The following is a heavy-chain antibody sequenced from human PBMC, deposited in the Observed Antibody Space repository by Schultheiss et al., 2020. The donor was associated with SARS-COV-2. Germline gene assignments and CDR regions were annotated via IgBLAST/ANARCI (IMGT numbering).Heavy chain of an antibody. CDR2: MNPNSGGT. J-gene: IGHJ6*04. Sequence: ASVKVSCKASGYTFTSYDINWVRQATGQGLEWMGWMNPNSGGTNYAQKLQGRVTMTTDTSTRTAYMELRSLRSEDTAVYYCARDRSVLWFGEFPVYYGMDVWGKGTTVTVSS. CDR3: ARDRSVLWFGEFPVYYGMDV. D-gene: IGHD3-10*01. CDR1: GYTFTSYD. V-gene: IGHV1-8*01.